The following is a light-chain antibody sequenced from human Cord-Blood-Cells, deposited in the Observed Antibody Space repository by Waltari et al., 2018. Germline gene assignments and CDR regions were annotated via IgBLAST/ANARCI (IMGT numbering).Light chain of an antibody. CDR2: LGS. Sequence: DIVVTQSPLSLPVTPGEPASISCRPSQSLLHSNGYNYLDWYLQKPGQSPQLLIYLGSNRASGVPDRFSGSGSGTDFTLKISRVEAEDVGVYYCMQALQTPPAFGQGTRLEIK. V-gene: IGKV2-28*01. CDR1: QSLLHSNGYNY. J-gene: IGKJ5*01. CDR3: MQALQTPPA.